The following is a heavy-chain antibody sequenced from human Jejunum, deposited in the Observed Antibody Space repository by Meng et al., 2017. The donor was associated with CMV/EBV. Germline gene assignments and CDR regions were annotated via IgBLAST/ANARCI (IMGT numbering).Heavy chain of an antibody. J-gene: IGHJ4*02. CDR2: IIQSSAA. CDR1: GFNFRTYS. CDR3: AKDLKPDGAWDFDS. Sequence: GAAGFNFRTYSLAWVRQAPGKGLEGVAGIIQSSAASYADSVRGRFTISRDNSKSTVYLQMNSLRAEDTALYYCAKDLKPDGAWDFDSWGQGTLVTVSS. V-gene: IGHV3-23*01. D-gene: IGHD4-17*01.